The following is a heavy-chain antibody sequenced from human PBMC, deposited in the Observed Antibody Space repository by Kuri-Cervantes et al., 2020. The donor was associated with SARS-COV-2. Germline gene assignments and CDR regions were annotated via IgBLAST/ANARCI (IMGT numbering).Heavy chain of an antibody. V-gene: IGHV3-74*01. CDR2: LTNDGSDA. J-gene: IGHJ4*02. D-gene: IGHD4-11*01. CDR3: ARDSMTTRDFDY. CDR1: GFTFSSYW. Sequence: GVLKISCVASGFTFSSYWMHWVRQAPGKGLVWVSRLTNDGSDAIFADSVKGRFTISRDNAKNMLYLYMNSLRADDTAVYYCARDSMTTRDFDYWGQGTLVTVSS.